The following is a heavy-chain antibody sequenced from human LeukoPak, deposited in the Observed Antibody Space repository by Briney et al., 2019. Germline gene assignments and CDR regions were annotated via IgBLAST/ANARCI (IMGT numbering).Heavy chain of an antibody. CDR2: INGDGSTT. D-gene: IGHD3-3*01. CDR1: GFTFRSCW. J-gene: IGHJ3*02. V-gene: IGHV3-74*01. CDR3: ASLVGGYYPPVEAFDI. Sequence: GGSLRLSCAASGFTFRSCWMHWVRQAPGKELVWVSRINGDGSTTNYADSVRGRFTISRDNAKNTLYLQMNSLRADDSAVYYCASLVGGYYPPVEAFDIWGQRTMVTVSS.